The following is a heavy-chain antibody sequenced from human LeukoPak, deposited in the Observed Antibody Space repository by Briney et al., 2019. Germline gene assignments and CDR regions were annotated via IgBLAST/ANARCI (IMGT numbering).Heavy chain of an antibody. J-gene: IGHJ5*02. V-gene: IGHV4-59*01. CDR1: GGSISSYY. CDR2: IYYSGST. Sequence: SETLSLTCTVSGGSISSYYWSWIRQPPGKGLEWIGYIYYSGSTNYNPSLKSRVTISVKTSKNQFSLKLSSVTAADTAVYYCARDLQGPTGEYWFDPWGQGTLVTVSS. CDR3: ARDLQGPTGEYWFDP. D-gene: IGHD2/OR15-2a*01.